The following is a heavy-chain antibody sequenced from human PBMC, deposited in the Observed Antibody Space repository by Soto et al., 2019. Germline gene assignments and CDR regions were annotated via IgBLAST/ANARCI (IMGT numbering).Heavy chain of an antibody. CDR3: AKGPHFDWLPVGFYYYYYMDV. CDR2: ISGSGGST. J-gene: IGHJ6*03. D-gene: IGHD3-9*01. CDR1: GFTFSSYA. Sequence: GGSLRLSCAASGFTFSSYAMNWVRQAPGKGLEWVSAISGSGGSTYYADSVKGRFTISRDNSKNTLYLQMNSLRAEDTAVYYCAKGPHFDWLPVGFYYYYYMDVWGKGTTVTVSS. V-gene: IGHV3-23*01.